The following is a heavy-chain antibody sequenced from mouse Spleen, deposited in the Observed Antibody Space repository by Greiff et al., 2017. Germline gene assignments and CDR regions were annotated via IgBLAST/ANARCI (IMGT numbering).Heavy chain of an antibody. V-gene: IGHV5-6-4*01. CDR1: GFTFSSYA. J-gene: IGHJ3*01. CDR2: ISSGGST. CDR3: AREDRSNTWFAY. D-gene: IGHD2-14*01. Sequence: EVQVVESGGGLVKPGGSLKLSCAASGFTFSSYAMSWVRQTPEKRLEWVATISSGGSTYYPDSVKDRFTISRDNAKNTLYLQMSSLNSEDTAVYYCAREDRSNTWFAYWGQGTLVTVSA.